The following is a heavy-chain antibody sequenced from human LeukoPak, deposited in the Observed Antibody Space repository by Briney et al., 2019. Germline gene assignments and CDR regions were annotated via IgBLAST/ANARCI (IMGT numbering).Heavy chain of an antibody. CDR1: GGTFSSYA. J-gene: IGHJ4*02. Sequence: VKVSCKASGGTFSSYAISWVRQAPGQGLEWMGGIIPIFGTANYAQKFQGRVTITADESTSTAYMELSSLRSEDTAVYYCARDSPSYCGGDCYSGWGRGTLFTVSS. D-gene: IGHD2-21*01. CDR2: IIPIFGTA. CDR3: ARDSPSYCGGDCYSG. V-gene: IGHV1-69*13.